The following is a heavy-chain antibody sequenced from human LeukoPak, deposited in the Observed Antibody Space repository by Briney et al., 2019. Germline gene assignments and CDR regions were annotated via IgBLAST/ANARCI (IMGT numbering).Heavy chain of an antibody. Sequence: ASVKVSCKASGYISTGNYIHWVRQAPGQGLEWMGWISAYNGNTNYAQKLQGRVTMTTDTSTSTAYMELRSLRSDDTAVYYCARDRGGSYGDYWGQGTLVTVSS. CDR2: ISAYNGNT. CDR3: ARDRGGSYGDY. J-gene: IGHJ4*02. V-gene: IGHV1-18*04. D-gene: IGHD1-26*01. CDR1: GYISTGNY.